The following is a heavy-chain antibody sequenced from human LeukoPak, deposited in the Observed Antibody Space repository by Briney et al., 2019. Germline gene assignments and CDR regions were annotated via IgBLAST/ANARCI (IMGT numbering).Heavy chain of an antibody. CDR3: ARHDGRYSSGWDFDY. Sequence: SETLSLTCTVSGGSISNYYWSWIRQPPGKGLEWIGYIYYSGSTNYNPSLKSRVTISVDTSKNQFSLKLNSVTAADTAVYYCARHDGRYSSGWDFDYWGQGTLVTVSS. J-gene: IGHJ4*02. D-gene: IGHD6-19*01. CDR1: GGSISNYY. CDR2: IYYSGST. V-gene: IGHV4-59*08.